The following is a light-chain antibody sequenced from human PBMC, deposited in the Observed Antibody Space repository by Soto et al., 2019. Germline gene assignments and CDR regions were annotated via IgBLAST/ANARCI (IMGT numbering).Light chain of an antibody. CDR1: QNIDIW. Sequence: DLQMTQSPPTLSASVGDRVIITCRASQNIDIWLAWYQQKPGRAPKFLIHRASRLQSGVSSRFSGGGSGTEFTLTINSLQSEDAGNYYCQQYNSYPWTFGQGTQVEI. CDR2: RAS. J-gene: IGKJ1*01. CDR3: QQYNSYPWT. V-gene: IGKV1-5*03.